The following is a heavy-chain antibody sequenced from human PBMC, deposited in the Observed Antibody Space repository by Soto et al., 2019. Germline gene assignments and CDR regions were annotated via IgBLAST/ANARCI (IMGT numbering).Heavy chain of an antibody. V-gene: IGHV3-23*01. Sequence: EVQLLESGGGFVQPGGSLRLSCAASGFTFSNYALTWVRQAPGKGLEWVSPISDSGGSTYYADSVTGRFTISRDNSKDTLSLQMNSLRAEDTAVYYCAVSGFGVTDYWGQGTLVTVSS. J-gene: IGHJ4*02. CDR3: AVSGFGVTDY. D-gene: IGHD3-10*01. CDR1: GFTFSNYA. CDR2: ISDSGGST.